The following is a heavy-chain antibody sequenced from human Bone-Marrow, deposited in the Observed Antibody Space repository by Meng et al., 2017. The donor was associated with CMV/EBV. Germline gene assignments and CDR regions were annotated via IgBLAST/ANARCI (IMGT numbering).Heavy chain of an antibody. D-gene: IGHD4-17*01. V-gene: IGHV4-30-4*08. J-gene: IGHJ5*02. CDR2: IYYSGNT. CDR1: GGSISRDDYY. CDR3: ARTTVTTGGWFDP. Sequence: SETLSLTCTVSGGSISRDDYYWSWIRQPPGKGLEWIGYIYYSGNTYYNPSLKSRLTISVDTSKNQFTLKLNSVTAADTALYYCARTTVTTGGWFDPWGQGTLVTVSS.